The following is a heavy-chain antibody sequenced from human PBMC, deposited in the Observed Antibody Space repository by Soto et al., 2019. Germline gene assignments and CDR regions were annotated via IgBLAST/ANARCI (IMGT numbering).Heavy chain of an antibody. D-gene: IGHD2-8*01. V-gene: IGHV1-2*02. J-gene: IGHJ4*02. Sequence: QVHLVQSGSEVKKPGASVKVSCKASGYTFSGYYMHWVRQAPGQGLEWMGWINPDSGDTKYAQKFQGRVTMTRDTSISTAYMELSRLTSDDTAVYYCARTKDFDYWVQGTLVTVSS. CDR1: GYTFSGYY. CDR3: ARTKDFDY. CDR2: INPDSGDT.